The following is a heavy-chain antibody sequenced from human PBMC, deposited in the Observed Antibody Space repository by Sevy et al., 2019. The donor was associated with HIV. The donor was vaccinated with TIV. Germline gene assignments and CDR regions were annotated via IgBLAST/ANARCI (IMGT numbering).Heavy chain of an antibody. V-gene: IGHV1-58*01. CDR3: AAGFSAYGSGSYYNYYYGMDV. D-gene: IGHD3-10*01. J-gene: IGHJ6*02. Sequence: ASVKVSCKASGFTFTSSAVQWVRQARGQRLEWIGWIVVGSGNTNYAQKFQETVTITRDMSTSTAYMELSSLRSEDTAVYYCAAGFSAYGSGSYYNYYYGMDVWGQGTTVTVSS. CDR2: IVVGSGNT. CDR1: GFTFTSSA.